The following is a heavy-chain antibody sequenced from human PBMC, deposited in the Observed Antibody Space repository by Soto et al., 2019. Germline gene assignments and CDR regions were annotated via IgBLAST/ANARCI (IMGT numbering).Heavy chain of an antibody. CDR2: ISNSGGNT. D-gene: IGHD6-6*01. Sequence: EVQLLESGGGLVQPGGSLRLSCAASGFTFSNYAMSWVRQAPGKGLEWVSTISNSGGNTYYADSVKGRFTISRDNSENTLYLQMNSLRAEDTALYYCAKERAARGIYYWGQGSLVSVSS. V-gene: IGHV3-23*01. CDR3: AKERAARGIYY. CDR1: GFTFSNYA. J-gene: IGHJ4*02.